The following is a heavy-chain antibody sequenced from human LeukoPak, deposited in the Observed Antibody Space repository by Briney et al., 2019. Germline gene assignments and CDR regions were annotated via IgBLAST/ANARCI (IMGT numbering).Heavy chain of an antibody. Sequence: GGSLRLSCAASGFTFSSYAMSWVRQAPGKGLEWVSAINGSGGSTYYADSVKGRFTISRDNSKNTLYLQMNSLRAEDTAVYYCAKMVEYYYDSSGYFDYWGQGTLVTVSS. D-gene: IGHD3-22*01. CDR1: GFTFSSYA. V-gene: IGHV3-23*01. J-gene: IGHJ4*02. CDR2: INGSGGST. CDR3: AKMVEYYYDSSGYFDY.